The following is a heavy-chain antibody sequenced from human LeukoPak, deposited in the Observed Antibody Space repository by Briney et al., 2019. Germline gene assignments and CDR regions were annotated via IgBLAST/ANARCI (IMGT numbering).Heavy chain of an antibody. D-gene: IGHD6-19*01. CDR2: LVYDERS. J-gene: IGHJ4*02. Sequence: PGGSLRLSCAASGFTFSSYAMHWVRQAPGKGLEWVARLVYDERSDYADSVKGRFSISRDDSKNTLFLDMSDLRVEDTAVYYCARDLSAVFDFWGQGVLVTVSS. CDR3: ARDLSAVFDF. V-gene: IGHV3-30*04. CDR1: GFTFSSYA.